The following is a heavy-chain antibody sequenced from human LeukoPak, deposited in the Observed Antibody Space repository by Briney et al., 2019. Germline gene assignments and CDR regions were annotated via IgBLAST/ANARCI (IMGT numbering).Heavy chain of an antibody. CDR2: ISSSGNTI. Sequence: GGSLRLSCAASGFTFANAWMSWVRQAPGKGLEWVSYISSSGNTISYADSVKGRFTISRDNAKNSLYLQVISLRAEDTAVYYCARGPSIAARYDAFDIWGQGTMVTASS. V-gene: IGHV3-48*03. CDR1: GFTFANAW. D-gene: IGHD6-6*01. J-gene: IGHJ3*02. CDR3: ARGPSIAARYDAFDI.